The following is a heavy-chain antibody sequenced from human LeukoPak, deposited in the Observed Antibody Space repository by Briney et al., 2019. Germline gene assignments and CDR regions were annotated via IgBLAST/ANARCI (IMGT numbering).Heavy chain of an antibody. CDR3: ASPGVLGTHYFGY. J-gene: IGHJ4*02. CDR2: ISSSGSTI. CDR1: GFTFSSYE. Sequence: GGSLRLSCAASGFTFSSYEMNWVRQAPGKGLEWVSYISSSGSTIYYGDSVKGRFTISRDNAKNSLYLQMNSLRAEDTAVYYCASPGVLGTHYFGYWGQGTLVTVSS. V-gene: IGHV3-48*03. D-gene: IGHD1-14*01.